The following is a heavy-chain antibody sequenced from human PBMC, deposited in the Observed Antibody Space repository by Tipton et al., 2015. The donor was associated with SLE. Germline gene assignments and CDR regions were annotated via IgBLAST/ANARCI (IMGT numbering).Heavy chain of an antibody. CDR1: GGSINIYY. Sequence: TLSLTCTVSGGSINIYYWSWTRQPPGKGLEWIGYIFYSGSTNCNASLKSRVTMSLDTSRNQFSLKLSSVTAADTAIYYCARGTDYFGFFDSWGQGTPVTVSS. CDR2: IFYSGST. V-gene: IGHV4-59*12. J-gene: IGHJ4*02. CDR3: ARGTDYFGFFDS. D-gene: IGHD3-10*01.